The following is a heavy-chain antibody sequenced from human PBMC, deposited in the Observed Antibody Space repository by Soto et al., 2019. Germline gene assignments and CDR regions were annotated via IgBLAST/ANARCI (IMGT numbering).Heavy chain of an antibody. CDR3: AREIMLGTYRGFDS. Sequence: SETLSLTCTVSGGSISNSYWTCIRQPPGKGLEWIVYVFHTGTTNYNPSLKSRVTMSVDTSKNHFSLKLSSVTAADTAVYYCAREIMLGTYRGFDSGGQGTPVTVSS. J-gene: IGHJ4*02. CDR1: GGSISNSY. CDR2: VFHTGTT. D-gene: IGHD2-21*01. V-gene: IGHV4-59*01.